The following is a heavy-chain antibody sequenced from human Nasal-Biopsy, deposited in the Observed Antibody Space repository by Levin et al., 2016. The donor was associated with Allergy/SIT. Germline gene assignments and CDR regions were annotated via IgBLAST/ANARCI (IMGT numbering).Heavy chain of an antibody. V-gene: IGHV4-31*03. CDR3: ARDTARGAARFFDY. D-gene: IGHD6-6*01. CDR2: ISYGGST. Sequence: LRLSCRVSGGSFSGPAYYWSWIRQNPTKGLEWIGYISYGGSTYYNPSLKSRVVMSVDTSENQFSLHLNSLTAADTAVYYCARDTARGAARFFDYWGQGALVTVSS. CDR1: GGSFSGPAYY. J-gene: IGHJ4*02.